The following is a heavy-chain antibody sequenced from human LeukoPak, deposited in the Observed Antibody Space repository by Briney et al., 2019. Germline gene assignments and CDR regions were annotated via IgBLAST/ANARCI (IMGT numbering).Heavy chain of an antibody. CDR2: NYYSGST. CDR3: ARGLARGWYSY. CDR1: GGSVSSGSYY. Sequence: SETLSLTCTVSGGSVSSGSYYWSWIRQPPGKGLEWIGYNYYSGSTNYNPSLKSRVTISVDTSKNQFSLKLSSVTAADTAVYYCARGLARGWYSYWGQGTLVTVSS. D-gene: IGHD6-19*01. V-gene: IGHV4-61*01. J-gene: IGHJ4*02.